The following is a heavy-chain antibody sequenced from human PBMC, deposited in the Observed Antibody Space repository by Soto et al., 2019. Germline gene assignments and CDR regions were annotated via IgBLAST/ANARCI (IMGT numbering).Heavy chain of an antibody. V-gene: IGHV5-51*01. CDR3: ARGNYDFWSGYYTGMGGYSEPEENYYYYYMDV. Sequence: GESLKISCKGSGYSFTSYWIGWVRQMPGKGLEWMGIIYPGDSDTRYSPSFQGQGTISADKSISTAYLQWSSLKASDNAMYYCARGNYDFWSGYYTGMGGYSEPEENYYYYYMDVWGKGTTVTVSS. J-gene: IGHJ6*03. D-gene: IGHD3-3*01. CDR2: IYPGDSDT. CDR1: GYSFTSYW.